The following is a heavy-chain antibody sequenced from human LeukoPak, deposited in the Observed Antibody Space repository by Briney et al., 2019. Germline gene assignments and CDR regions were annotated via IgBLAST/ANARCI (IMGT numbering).Heavy chain of an antibody. Sequence: PSETLSLTCTVSGGSISSSSYYWGWIRHPPGKGLEWIGSIYYSGSTYYNPSLKSRVTISVDTSKNQFSLKLSSVTAADTAVYYCARTRRETLDYWGQGTLVTVSS. CDR1: GGSISSSSYY. V-gene: IGHV4-39*01. J-gene: IGHJ4*02. CDR3: ARTRRETLDY. CDR2: IYYSGST.